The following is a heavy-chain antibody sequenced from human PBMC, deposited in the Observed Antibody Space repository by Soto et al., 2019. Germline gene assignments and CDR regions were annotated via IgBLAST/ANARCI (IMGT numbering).Heavy chain of an antibody. V-gene: IGHV1-18*01. J-gene: IGHJ5*02. CDR2: INVYNGNT. D-gene: IGHD3-10*01. CDR1: GYTFTKYG. Sequence: ASVKVYCKASGYTFTKYGISWVRQAHGQGLEWMGWINVYNGNTKYAQKVQGRVTMTTDTSTSTAYMELRSLRSDDTAVYYCARGVGSGSYYNQYNWFDPWGQGTLVTVSS. CDR3: ARGVGSGSYYNQYNWFDP.